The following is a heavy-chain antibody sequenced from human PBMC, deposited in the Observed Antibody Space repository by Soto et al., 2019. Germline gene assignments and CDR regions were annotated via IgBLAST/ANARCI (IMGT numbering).Heavy chain of an antibody. CDR2: IRSKANSYAT. D-gene: IGHD1-26*01. CDR3: TVYSGSCHYPDAFDI. Sequence: LRLSCAASGFTFSGSAMHWVRQASGKGLEWVGRIRSKANSYATAYAASVKGRFTISRDDSKNTAYLQMNSLKTEDTAVHYCTVYSGSCHYPDAFDIWGQGTMVTVSS. V-gene: IGHV3-73*01. CDR1: GFTFSGSA. J-gene: IGHJ3*02.